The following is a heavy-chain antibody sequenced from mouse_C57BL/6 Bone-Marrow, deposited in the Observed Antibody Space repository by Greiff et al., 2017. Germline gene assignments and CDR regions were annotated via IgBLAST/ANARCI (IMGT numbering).Heavy chain of an antibody. J-gene: IGHJ3*01. V-gene: IGHV5-4*01. CDR2: ISDGGSYT. Sequence: EVQGVESGGGLVKPGGSLKLSCAASGFTFSSYAMSWVRQTPEKRLEWVATISDGGSYTYYPDNVKGRFTISRDNAKNNLYLQMSHLKSEDTAMYYCARDLFWFAYWGQGTLVTVSA. CDR3: ARDLFWFAY. CDR1: GFTFSSYA. D-gene: IGHD6-2*01.